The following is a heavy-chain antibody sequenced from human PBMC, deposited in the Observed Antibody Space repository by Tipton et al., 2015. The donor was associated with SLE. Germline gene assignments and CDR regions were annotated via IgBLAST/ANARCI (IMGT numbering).Heavy chain of an antibody. CDR1: GGSISSGTYF. CDR3: ARVGSYYGSGSYFDF. CDR2: IYYTGST. D-gene: IGHD3-10*01. Sequence: TLSLTCTVSGGSISSGTYFWGWIRQYPGQGLEWIGYIYYTGSTYYNPSLKSRLTISVDPSKNQFSLRLSSVSSADTAVYHCARVGSYYGSGSYFDFWGQGTLVSGSS. V-gene: IGHV4-31*03. J-gene: IGHJ4*02.